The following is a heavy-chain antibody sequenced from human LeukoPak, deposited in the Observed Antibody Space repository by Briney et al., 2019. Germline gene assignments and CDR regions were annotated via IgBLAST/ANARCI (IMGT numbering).Heavy chain of an antibody. D-gene: IGHD3-3*01. J-gene: IGHJ6*02. CDR2: ISGSGGST. Sequence: GASLRLSCAASGFTLSSYAMSWVRQAPGKGLEWVSAISGSGGSTYYADSVKGRFTISRDNSKNTLYLQMNSLRAEDTAVYYCAKDFGYDFWSGYYGSYGMDVWGQGTTVTVSS. V-gene: IGHV3-23*01. CDR3: AKDFGYDFWSGYYGSYGMDV. CDR1: GFTLSSYA.